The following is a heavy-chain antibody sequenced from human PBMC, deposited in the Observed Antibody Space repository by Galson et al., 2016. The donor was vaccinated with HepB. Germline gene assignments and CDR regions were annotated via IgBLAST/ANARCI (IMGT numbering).Heavy chain of an antibody. CDR3: ARDSATVSPEIRDYFAY. D-gene: IGHD4-11*01. CDR1: GFTFKSFS. V-gene: IGHV3-48*02. J-gene: IGHJ4*02. Sequence: SLRLSCAASGFTFKSFSMNWVRQAPGKGLEWLSYISGSGNTIYYADSVKGRLTIARDNAKNSLHLQMNSLRDEDTAVYYCARDSATVSPEIRDYFAYCGQGTQVTVSS. CDR2: ISGSGNTI.